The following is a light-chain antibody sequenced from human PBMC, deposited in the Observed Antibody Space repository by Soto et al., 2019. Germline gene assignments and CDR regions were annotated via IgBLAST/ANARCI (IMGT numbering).Light chain of an antibody. CDR1: SSNIGSNT. CDR2: SNN. CDR3: VAWDDSLIGYVL. J-gene: IGLJ2*01. V-gene: IGLV1-44*01. Sequence: QSLLTQPPSASGTPGQRVTISCSGNSSNIGSNTVNWYQQLPGTAPKLVIYSNNQRPSGVPDRFSGSKSGTSASLAISGLQSEDEADYYCVAWDDSLIGYVLFGGGTKVTVL.